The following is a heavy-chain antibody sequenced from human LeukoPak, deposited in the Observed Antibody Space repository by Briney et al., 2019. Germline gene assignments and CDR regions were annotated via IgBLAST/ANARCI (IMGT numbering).Heavy chain of an antibody. V-gene: IGHV4-39*07. D-gene: IGHD3-10*01. Sequence: PSETLSLTCTVSGGPISSSSYYWGWIRQPPGKGLEWIGSIYYSGSTYYNPSLKSRVTISVDTSKNQFSLKLSSVTAADTAVYYCARTLNFPGSMVRGVITYFDYWGRGTLVTVSS. CDR3: ARTLNFPGSMVRGVITYFDY. CDR1: GGPISSSSYY. J-gene: IGHJ4*02. CDR2: IYYSGST.